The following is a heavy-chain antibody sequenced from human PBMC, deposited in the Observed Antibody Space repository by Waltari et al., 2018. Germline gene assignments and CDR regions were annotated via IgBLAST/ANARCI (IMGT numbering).Heavy chain of an antibody. Sequence: QVQLQESGPGLVTPSETLSLTCAVSGYSISCGYYWGWIRQPAGKGLEWIGSIYHSGSTYYTPSLKSRVTISVDTSKNQFSLKLSSVTAADTAVYYCARVPFGSDAFDIWGQGTMVTVSS. CDR3: ARVPFGSDAFDI. D-gene: IGHD3-3*01. V-gene: IGHV4-38-2*01. CDR2: IYHSGST. CDR1: GYSISCGYY. J-gene: IGHJ3*02.